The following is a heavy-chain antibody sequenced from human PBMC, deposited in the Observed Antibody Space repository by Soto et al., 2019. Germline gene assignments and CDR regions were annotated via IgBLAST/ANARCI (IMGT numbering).Heavy chain of an antibody. Sequence: QVQLQESGPGLVKPSETLSLTCTVSGGSISSYYWSWIRQPPGKGLEWIGYIYYSGSTNYNPSLKSRVTISVDTSKNQSSLKLSSVTAADTAVYYCARRYGGTFDYWGKGTLVTVSS. D-gene: IGHD2-15*01. V-gene: IGHV4-59*08. CDR1: GGSISSYY. J-gene: IGHJ4*02. CDR2: IYYSGST. CDR3: ARRYGGTFDY.